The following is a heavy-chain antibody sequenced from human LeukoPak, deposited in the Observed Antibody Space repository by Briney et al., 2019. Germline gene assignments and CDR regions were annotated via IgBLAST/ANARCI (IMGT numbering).Heavy chain of an antibody. CDR1: GFSCSSYA. V-gene: IGHV3-23*01. CDR3: AKDGRAAANDY. CDR2: ISGSGGST. J-gene: IGHJ4*02. Sequence: GWSRRFYCAASGFSCSSYAMTLVRQSPGKGLEWVSAISGSGGSTYYADSVKGRFTISRDNSKNTLYLQMNSLRAEDTAVYYCAKDGRAAANDYWGQGTLVTVSS. D-gene: IGHD6-13*01.